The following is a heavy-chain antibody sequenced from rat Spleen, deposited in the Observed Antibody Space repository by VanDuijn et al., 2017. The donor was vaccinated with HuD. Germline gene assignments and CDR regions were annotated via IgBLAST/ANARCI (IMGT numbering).Heavy chain of an antibody. V-gene: IGHV2-65*01. J-gene: IGHJ2*01. Sequence: QVQLKETGPGLVQPTQTLSITCTVSGFSLTSYYMQWVRQTPGKGLEWMGFIRSGGSTAYNSAFKSRLSISRDTSKSQVVLKINSLQTEDTAIYYCTRGYGGRWGQGVMVTVSS. CDR2: IRSGGST. CDR1: GFSLTSYY. CDR3: TRGYGGR. D-gene: IGHD1-11*01.